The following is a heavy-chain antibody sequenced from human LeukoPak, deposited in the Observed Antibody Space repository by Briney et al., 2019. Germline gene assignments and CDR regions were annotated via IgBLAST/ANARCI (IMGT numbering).Heavy chain of an antibody. CDR1: GITFSSYA. CDR2: IKQDGSEK. D-gene: IGHD6-19*01. Sequence: GGSLRLSCAASGITFSSYAMNWVRQAPGKGLEWVANIKQDGSEKYYVDSVKGRFTISRDNAKNSLYLQMNSLRAEDTAVYYCARDSGRGKQWLVTARAFDIWGQGTMVTVSS. V-gene: IGHV3-7*01. CDR3: ARDSGRGKQWLVTARAFDI. J-gene: IGHJ3*02.